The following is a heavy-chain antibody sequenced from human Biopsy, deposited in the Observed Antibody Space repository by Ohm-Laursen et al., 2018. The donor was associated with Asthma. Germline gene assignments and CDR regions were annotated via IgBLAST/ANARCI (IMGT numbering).Heavy chain of an antibody. V-gene: IGHV4-59*01. D-gene: IGHD2-21*02. CDR3: ARGVDRVTGLLDHFDS. Sequence: SETLSLTCTVSGGSINNFYWSWIRQPPGKGLESIGHVYYSGSTNYNPSLKSRVTISIDASKNQSSLKLTPVTAADTAVYYCARGVDRVTGLLDHFDSWGQGTLVTVSS. CDR1: GGSINNFY. J-gene: IGHJ4*02. CDR2: VYYSGST.